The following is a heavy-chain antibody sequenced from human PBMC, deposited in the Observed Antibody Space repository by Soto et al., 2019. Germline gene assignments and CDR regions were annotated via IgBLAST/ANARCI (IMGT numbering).Heavy chain of an antibody. CDR3: ARDPYRNYYFDY. Sequence: QVQLQESGPGLVKPSQTLFLTCTVSGGSISSGGYYWSWIRQHPGKGLEWIGCIYYSGSAYYNPSLKSRVTISVDTSKNQFSLKLSSVTAAGTAVYYCARDPYRNYYFDYWGQGTLVTVSS. D-gene: IGHD1-26*01. J-gene: IGHJ4*02. CDR2: IYYSGSA. CDR1: GGSISSGGYY. V-gene: IGHV4-31*03.